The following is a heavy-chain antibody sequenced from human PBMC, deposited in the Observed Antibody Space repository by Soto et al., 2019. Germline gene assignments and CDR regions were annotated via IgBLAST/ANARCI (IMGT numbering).Heavy chain of an antibody. CDR2: INHSGST. CDR1: GGSFSGYY. D-gene: IGHD2-15*01. CDR3: ARAAPRYCSGGSCSSGTDY. V-gene: IGHV4-34*01. Sequence: SETLSLTCAVYGGSFSGYYWSWIRQPPGKGLEWIGEINHSGSTNYNPSLKSRVTISVDTSKNQFSLKLSSVTAADTAVYYCARAAPRYCSGGSCSSGTDYWGQGPLVTLSS. J-gene: IGHJ4*02.